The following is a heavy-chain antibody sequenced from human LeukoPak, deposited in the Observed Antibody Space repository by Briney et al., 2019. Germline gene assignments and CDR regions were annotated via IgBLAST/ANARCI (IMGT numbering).Heavy chain of an antibody. V-gene: IGHV3-33*06. J-gene: IGHJ4*02. Sequence: GKSLRLSCAASGLTFSSYGMHWDRQAPGKGLEWVAVIWYDGSNKYYADSVKGRFTISRDNSKNTLYLQMNSLRAEDTAEYYCAKSKGRMATIIGYWGQGTLVTVSS. CDR1: GLTFSSYG. D-gene: IGHD5-12*01. CDR3: AKSKGRMATIIGY. CDR2: IWYDGSNK.